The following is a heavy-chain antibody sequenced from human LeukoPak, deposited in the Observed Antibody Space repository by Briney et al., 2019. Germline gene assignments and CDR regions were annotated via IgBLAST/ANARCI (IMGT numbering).Heavy chain of an antibody. D-gene: IGHD3-22*01. Sequence: GGSLRLSCAASGFTFSNYWMSWVRQAPGKGLEWVANIKQDRSEKYYVDSVKGRFTISRDNAKNSLYLQMNSLRAEDTALYYCARDRRLGPTYYYDSSGMGHAFDIWGQGTMVTVSS. CDR3: ARDRRLGPTYYYDSSGMGHAFDI. J-gene: IGHJ3*02. CDR2: IKQDRSEK. CDR1: GFTFSNYW. V-gene: IGHV3-7*03.